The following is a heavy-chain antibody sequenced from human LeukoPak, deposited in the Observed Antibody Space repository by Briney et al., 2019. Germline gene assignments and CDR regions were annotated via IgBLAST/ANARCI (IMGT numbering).Heavy chain of an antibody. CDR1: GFTFRSYW. Sequence: GGSLRLSCAASGFTFRSYWMTWVRQAPGKGLEWVANIKEDGSQKYYVDSVQGQFTISRDNAKNSLYLHMDSLRAEDRAVYYCARIISGIYYGDAFDVWGQGTIVTVSS. CDR3: ARIISGIYYGDAFDV. V-gene: IGHV3-7*01. CDR2: IKEDGSQK. D-gene: IGHD1-26*01. J-gene: IGHJ3*01.